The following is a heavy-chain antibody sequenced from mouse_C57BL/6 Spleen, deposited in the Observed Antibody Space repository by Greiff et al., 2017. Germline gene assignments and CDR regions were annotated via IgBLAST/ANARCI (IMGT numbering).Heavy chain of an antibody. V-gene: IGHV5-17*01. CDR1: GFTFSDYG. J-gene: IGHJ1*03. D-gene: IGHD4-1*01. Sequence: EVKLMESGGGLVKPGGSLKLSCAATGFTFSDYGMQWVRQAPEKGLEWVAYISSGSSTIYYADTVKGRFTISRDNAKNTLSLQMTSLRSGDTAVYSCASYWETWYFDVWGTGTTVTVSA. CDR3: ASYWETWYFDV. CDR2: ISSGSSTI.